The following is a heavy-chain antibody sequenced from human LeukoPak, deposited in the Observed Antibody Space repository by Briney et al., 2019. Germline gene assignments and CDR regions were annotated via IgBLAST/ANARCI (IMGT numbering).Heavy chain of an antibody. Sequence: GGSLRLSCAASGFIFSSYGMHWVRQAPGKGLEWVAVIWYDGSNKYYADSVKGRFTISRDNSKNTLYLQMNSLRAEDTAVYYCARSRGIVVPAAMFDYWGQGTLVTVSS. V-gene: IGHV3-33*01. CDR1: GFIFSSYG. D-gene: IGHD2-2*01. CDR2: IWYDGSNK. J-gene: IGHJ4*02. CDR3: ARSRGIVVPAAMFDY.